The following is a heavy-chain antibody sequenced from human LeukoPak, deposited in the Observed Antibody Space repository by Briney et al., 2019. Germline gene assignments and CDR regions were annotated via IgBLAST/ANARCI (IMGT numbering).Heavy chain of an antibody. Sequence: SETLSLTCAVSGGSISSGGYSWSWIRQPPGKGLEWIGYIYHSGSTYYNPSLKSRVTISVDRSKNQFSLKLSSVTAADTAVYYCARAPSKSSRYFDYWGQGTLATVSS. V-gene: IGHV4-30-2*01. J-gene: IGHJ4*02. CDR2: IYHSGST. CDR3: ARAPSKSSRYFDY. D-gene: IGHD6-19*01. CDR1: GGSISSGGYS.